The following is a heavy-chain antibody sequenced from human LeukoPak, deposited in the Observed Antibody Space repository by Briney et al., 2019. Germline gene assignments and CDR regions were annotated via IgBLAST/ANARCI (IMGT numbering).Heavy chain of an antibody. Sequence: PGGSLRLSCAASGFTFSSHRMSWVRQAPGKGLEWVANINQDGSEKYYVDSVKGRFTLSRDNAKNSLSLQMNSLRAEDTAVYYCARVTSGLDYWGQGTLVTVSS. CDR1: GFTFSSHR. J-gene: IGHJ4*02. CDR3: ARVTSGLDY. CDR2: INQDGSEK. V-gene: IGHV3-7*01.